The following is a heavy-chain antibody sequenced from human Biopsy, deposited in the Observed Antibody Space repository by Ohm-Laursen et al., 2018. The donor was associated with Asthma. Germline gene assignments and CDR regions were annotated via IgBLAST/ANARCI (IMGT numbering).Heavy chain of an antibody. CDR1: GFAVSRDY. V-gene: IGHV3-53*01. D-gene: IGHD3-22*01. Sequence: SLRLSCAASGFAVSRDYMFWVRQAPGKGLGWVSVIYSGGTSHTADSVRGRFTISRDSSKNTLYLQMHSLRAEDTAVYYCARGDSSNWSHYYFDYWGQGTLVTVSS. J-gene: IGHJ4*02. CDR2: IYSGGTS. CDR3: ARGDSSNWSHYYFDY.